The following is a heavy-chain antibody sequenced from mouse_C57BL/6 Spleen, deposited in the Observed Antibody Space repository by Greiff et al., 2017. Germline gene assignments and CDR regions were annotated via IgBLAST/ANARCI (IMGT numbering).Heavy chain of an antibody. CDR1: GYTFTSYW. CDR3: AREGDGYSPMDY. CDR2: INPSNGGT. D-gene: IGHD2-3*01. J-gene: IGHJ4*01. V-gene: IGHV1-53*01. Sequence: QVQLKQPGTELVKPGASVKLSCKASGYTFTSYWMHWVKQRPGQGLEWIGNINPSNGGTNYNEKFKSTATLTVDKSSSTAYMQVSSLTSEDSAVYYCAREGDGYSPMDYWGQGTSVTVSS.